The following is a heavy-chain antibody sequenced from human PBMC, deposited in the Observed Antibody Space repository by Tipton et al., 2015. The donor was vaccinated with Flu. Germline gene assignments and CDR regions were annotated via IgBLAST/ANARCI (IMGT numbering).Heavy chain of an antibody. CDR3: ARGRPRVNDY. J-gene: IGHJ4*02. V-gene: IGHV4-34*01. Sequence: LRLSCAVYGGSFSGYYWSWIRQPPGKGLEWIGEINHSGSTNYNPSLKSRVTISVDTSKNQFSLKLSSVTAADTAVYYCARGRPRVNDYWGQGTLVTVSS. CDR2: INHSGST. CDR1: GGSFSGYY.